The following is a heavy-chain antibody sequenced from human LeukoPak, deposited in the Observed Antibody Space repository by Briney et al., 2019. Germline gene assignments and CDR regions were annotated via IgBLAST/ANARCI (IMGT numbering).Heavy chain of an antibody. CDR1: GYTFTSYG. J-gene: IGHJ6*02. Sequence: GASVKVSCKASGYTFTSYGISWVRQAPGQGLEWMGWINPNSGGTNYAQKFQGRVTMTRDTSITTAYMELTRVRSDDTAVYYCARVKAPKVELRRHYFYGMDVWGQGTTVTVSS. V-gene: IGHV1-2*02. CDR3: ARVKAPKVELRRHYFYGMDV. D-gene: IGHD1-7*01. CDR2: INPNSGGT.